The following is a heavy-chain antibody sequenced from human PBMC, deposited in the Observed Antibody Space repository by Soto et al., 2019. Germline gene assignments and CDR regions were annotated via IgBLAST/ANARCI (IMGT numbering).Heavy chain of an antibody. CDR3: VGDDDNDANGLDY. Sequence: QVQLVESGGGVVQPGRSLRLSCAVSGFTFRNYGMHWVRQAPGKGLEWVAVIPDDGSYQYYADSVKGRFTISRDNSKNTMYLQMNSLRAEDTAVYYGVGDDDNDANGLDYWGQGTLVTVSS. V-gene: IGHV3-33*01. J-gene: IGHJ4*02. CDR2: IPDDGSYQ. D-gene: IGHD1-1*01. CDR1: GFTFRNYG.